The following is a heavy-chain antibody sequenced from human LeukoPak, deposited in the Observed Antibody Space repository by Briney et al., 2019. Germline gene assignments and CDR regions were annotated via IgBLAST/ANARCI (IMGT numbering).Heavy chain of an antibody. CDR1: GFTFDDYA. V-gene: IGHV3-9*01. CDR3: AKPGIAAGDAPGAFDI. CDR2: ISWNSGSI. D-gene: IGHD6-25*01. J-gene: IGHJ3*02. Sequence: PGRSLRLSCAASGFTFDDYAMHWVRQAPGKGLEWVSGISWNSGSIGYADSVKGRFTISRDNAKNSLYLQMNSLRAEDTALYYCAKPGIAAGDAPGAFDIWGQGTMVTVSS.